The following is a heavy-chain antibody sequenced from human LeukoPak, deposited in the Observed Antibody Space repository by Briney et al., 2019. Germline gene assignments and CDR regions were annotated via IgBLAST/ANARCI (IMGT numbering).Heavy chain of an antibody. V-gene: IGHV3-23*01. CDR3: AKDALEMATVNWFDP. CDR1: GFTFSNYA. Sequence: PGGSLRLSCAASGFTFSNYAMSWVRQAPGKGLEWVSAISGTGGSIYYADSVEGRFTVSRDNSKNTVYLQMNSLRVADSAVYYCAKDALEMATVNWFDPWGQGTPVTVSS. CDR2: ISGTGGSI. J-gene: IGHJ5*02. D-gene: IGHD5-24*01.